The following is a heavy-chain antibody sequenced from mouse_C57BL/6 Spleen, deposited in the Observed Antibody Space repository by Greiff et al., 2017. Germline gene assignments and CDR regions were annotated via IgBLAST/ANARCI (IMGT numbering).Heavy chain of an antibody. CDR3: ARARGNDYFDY. CDR1: GYTFTSYW. D-gene: IGHD2-1*01. V-gene: IGHV1-53*01. J-gene: IGHJ2*01. Sequence: QVQLKQSGTELVKPGASVKLSCKASGYTFTSYWMHWVKQRPGQGLEWIGNINPSNGGTNYNEKFKSKATLTVDKASSTAYMQLSSLTSEDSAVYYCARARGNDYFDYWGQGTTLTVSS. CDR2: INPSNGGT.